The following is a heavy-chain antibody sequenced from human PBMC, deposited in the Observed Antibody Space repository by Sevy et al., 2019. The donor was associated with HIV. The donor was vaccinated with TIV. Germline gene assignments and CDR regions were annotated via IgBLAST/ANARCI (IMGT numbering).Heavy chain of an antibody. Sequence: SETLSLTCTVSGGSIARSSYDWGWIRQSPGKGLEWIGSIYFSGSTSYATSLRSRVPISVDTSKNQVSLKMRSVTATDTAFYYCARHGGLVDRGFDFWGQGALVTVSS. J-gene: IGHJ4*02. CDR1: GGSIARSSYD. D-gene: IGHD3-10*01. CDR2: IYFSGST. V-gene: IGHV4-39*01. CDR3: ARHGGLVDRGFDF.